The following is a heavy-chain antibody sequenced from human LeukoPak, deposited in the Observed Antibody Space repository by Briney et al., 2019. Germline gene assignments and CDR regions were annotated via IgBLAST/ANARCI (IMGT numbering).Heavy chain of an antibody. CDR1: GFTFSSYA. CDR2: IEQDGSEK. J-gene: IGHJ4*02. Sequence: TGGSLRLSCAASGFTFSSYAMSWVRQAPGKGLEWVANIEQDGSEKYYVDSVKGRFTISRDNSKNTLYLQMNSLRAEDTAVYYCARRAGAYSHPYDYWGQGTLVTVSS. CDR3: ARRAGAYSHPYDY. V-gene: IGHV3-7*03. D-gene: IGHD4/OR15-4a*01.